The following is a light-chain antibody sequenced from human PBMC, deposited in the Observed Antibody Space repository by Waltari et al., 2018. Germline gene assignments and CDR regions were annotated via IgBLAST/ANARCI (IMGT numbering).Light chain of an antibody. CDR1: QNIRNNF. CDR2: HAS. CDR3: QQRGTWPPIT. Sequence: EIVLTQSPVTLSLSPGERATLSCRATQNIRNNFLAWYQQKPGQAPRLLIYHASNRATGIPARFSGSGSGTDFTLTINSLEPEDFAVYYCQQRGTWPPITFGQGTRLEIK. J-gene: IGKJ5*01. V-gene: IGKV3-11*01.